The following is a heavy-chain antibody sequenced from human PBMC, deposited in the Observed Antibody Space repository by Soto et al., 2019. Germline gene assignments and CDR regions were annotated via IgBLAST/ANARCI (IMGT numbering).Heavy chain of an antibody. V-gene: IGHV1-18*01. CDR3: ARHRGPTTSENWFDP. D-gene: IGHD5-12*01. CDR1: GYTFFTYD. J-gene: IGHJ5*02. CDR2: ISTYSGDT. Sequence: QVHLVQSGVEVKTPGASVKVSCQASGYTFFTYDISWVRQAPGQGLEWMGWISTYSGDTKYAQKFQGRVTMTTVTSTNTAYLELRSLRSDDTAVYYCARHRGPTTSENWFDPWGQGTLVTVSS.